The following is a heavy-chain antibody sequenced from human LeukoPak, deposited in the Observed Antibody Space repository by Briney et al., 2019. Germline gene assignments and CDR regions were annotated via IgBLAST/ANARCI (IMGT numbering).Heavy chain of an antibody. CDR2: ISYDGSNK. J-gene: IGHJ6*02. CDR1: GFTFSSYG. D-gene: IGHD3-10*01. Sequence: GGSLRLSCAASGFTFSSYGMHWVRQAPGKGLEWVAVISYDGSNKYYADSVKGRFTISRDNSKNTLYLQMNSLRAEDTAVYYCAKAFGTLFDYYYYGMDVWGQGTTVTVSS. V-gene: IGHV3-30*18. CDR3: AKAFGTLFDYYYYGMDV.